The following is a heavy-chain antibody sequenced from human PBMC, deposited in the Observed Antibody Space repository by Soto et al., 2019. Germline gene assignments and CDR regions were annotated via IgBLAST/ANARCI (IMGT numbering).Heavy chain of an antibody. D-gene: IGHD3-16*01. V-gene: IGHV1-69*06. CDR3: ARGGGEMATPPPYIY. CDR1: GGTFSSYA. J-gene: IGHJ4*02. Sequence: LVKLSLKAFGGTFSSYAIGWWRPAPGQGVEWMGGIIPIFGTPNYAQKLQGRVTINADKSTSTVYMELTRLSSDDTAIFCCARGGGEMATPPPYIYRGQRTLVTSAS. CDR2: IIPIFGTP.